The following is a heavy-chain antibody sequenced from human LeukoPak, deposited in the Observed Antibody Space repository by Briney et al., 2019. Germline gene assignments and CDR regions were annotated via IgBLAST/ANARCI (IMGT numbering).Heavy chain of an antibody. V-gene: IGHV4-61*02. Sequence: SETLSLTCTVSGGSISSCSYYWSWIRQPAGKGLEWIVRIYTSGSTNYNPSLKSRVTISADASKNQLSLKLSSVTAADTAVYYCARDGSGYSFDYWGQGTLVTVSS. CDR3: ARDGSGYSFDY. CDR2: IYTSGST. CDR1: GGSISSCSYY. J-gene: IGHJ4*02. D-gene: IGHD3-22*01.